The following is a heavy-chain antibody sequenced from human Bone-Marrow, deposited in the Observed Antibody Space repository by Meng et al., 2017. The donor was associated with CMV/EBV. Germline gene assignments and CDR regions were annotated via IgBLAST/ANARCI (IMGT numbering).Heavy chain of an antibody. CDR3: ARGSSGWHY. D-gene: IGHD6-19*01. CDR2: IYFGGTT. Sequence: GESLKISCAASGFTVNTNYMSWVRQAPGKGLEWVSVIYFGGTTYYADSVKGRFTVSRDHSKNTLYLQMNSLRAEDTAVYYCARGSSGWHYWGQGTLVTGSS. CDR1: GFTVNTNY. V-gene: IGHV3-53*05. J-gene: IGHJ4*02.